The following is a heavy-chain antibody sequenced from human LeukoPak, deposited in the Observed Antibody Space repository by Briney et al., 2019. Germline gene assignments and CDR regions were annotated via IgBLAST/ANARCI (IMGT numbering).Heavy chain of an antibody. CDR3: ARASPPYYGSGSYSCFDY. J-gene: IGHJ4*02. Sequence: SVKVSCKASGGTFSSYAISWVRQAPGQGLEWMGGIIPVFGTANYAQKFQGRVTITADESTSTAYMELSSLRSEDTAVYYCARASPPYYGSGSYSCFDYWGQGTLVTVSS. V-gene: IGHV1-69*13. D-gene: IGHD3-10*01. CDR2: IIPVFGTA. CDR1: GGTFSSYA.